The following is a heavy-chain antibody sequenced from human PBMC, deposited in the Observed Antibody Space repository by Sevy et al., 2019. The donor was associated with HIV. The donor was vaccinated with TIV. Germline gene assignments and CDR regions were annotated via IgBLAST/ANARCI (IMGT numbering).Heavy chain of an antibody. CDR2: ASFGASFI. CDR3: TTGGHGATFGY. J-gene: IGHJ4*02. Sequence: GGSLRLSCVASGLTFNIYPLNWIRQAPGKGLEWVAVASFGASFIYYADSVKGRFTISRDNSKDTVFLQMDSLRDEDTGKYYCTTGGHGATFGYWGQGAQVTVSS. V-gene: IGHV3-30*04. CDR1: GLTFNIYP. D-gene: IGHD1-26*01.